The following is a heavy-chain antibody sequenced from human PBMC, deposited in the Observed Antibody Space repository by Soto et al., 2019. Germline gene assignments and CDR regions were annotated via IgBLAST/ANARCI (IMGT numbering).Heavy chain of an antibody. J-gene: IGHJ4*02. CDR1: GFTFSNAW. D-gene: IGHD3-16*02. CDR3: TTYDYFWGSDRYRGAY. V-gene: IGHV3-15*01. Sequence: EVLLVESGGGLVKPGGSLSLSCAASGFTFSNAWMSWVRQAPGKGLEWVARIKSKTDGGTTDCAAPVEGRFTISRDDSKNTLYLQMNRLKTDDTAVYYCTTYDYFWGSDRYRGAYWGQGALVTVSS. CDR2: IKSKTDGGTT.